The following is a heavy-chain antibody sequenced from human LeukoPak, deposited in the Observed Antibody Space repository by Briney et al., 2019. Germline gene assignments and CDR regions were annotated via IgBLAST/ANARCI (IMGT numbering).Heavy chain of an antibody. J-gene: IGHJ5*02. Sequence: SETLSLTCTVSGGSISSGSYYWSWIRQPGGKGLEWIGRIYTSGSTNYNPSLKSRVTISVDTSKNQFSLKLSSVTAADTAVYYCARSIAAAGNWFDPWGQGTLVTVSS. CDR1: GGSISSGSYY. V-gene: IGHV4-61*02. D-gene: IGHD6-13*01. CDR3: ARSIAAAGNWFDP. CDR2: IYTSGST.